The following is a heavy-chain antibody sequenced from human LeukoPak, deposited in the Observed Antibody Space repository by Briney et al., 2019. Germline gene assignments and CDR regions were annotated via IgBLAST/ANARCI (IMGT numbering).Heavy chain of an antibody. J-gene: IGHJ6*03. Sequence: SETLSLTCTVSGGSISSYYWSWIRQPPGKGLEWIGYIYYSGSTNYNPSLKSRVTISVDTSKNQFSLKLSSVTAADTAVYYCARGGVPADFYGSGSFRYYYYYYMDVWGKGTTVTVSS. CDR1: GGSISSYY. CDR2: IYYSGST. CDR3: ARGGVPADFYGSGSFRYYYYYYMDV. D-gene: IGHD3-10*01. V-gene: IGHV4-59*01.